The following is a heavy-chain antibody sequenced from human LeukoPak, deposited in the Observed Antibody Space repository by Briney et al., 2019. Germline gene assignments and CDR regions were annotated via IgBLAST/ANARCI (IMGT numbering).Heavy chain of an antibody. D-gene: IGHD2-2*01. CDR2: IKSKTDGGTT. J-gene: IGHJ6*02. CDR1: GFTFSDYY. V-gene: IGHV3-15*01. CDR3: TTPAPYYYYYGMDV. Sequence: GGSLRLSCAASGFTFSDYYMNWIRQAPGKGLEWVGRIKSKTDGGTTDYAAPVKGRFTISRDDSKNTLYLQMNSLKTEDTAVYYCTTPAPYYYYYGMDVWGQGTTVTVSS.